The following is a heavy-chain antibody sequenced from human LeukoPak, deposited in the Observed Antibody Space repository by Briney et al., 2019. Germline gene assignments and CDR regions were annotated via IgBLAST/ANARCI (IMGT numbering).Heavy chain of an antibody. CDR1: GFSVSGNY. J-gene: IGHJ4*02. Sequence: GGSLRLSCAASGFSVSGNYMNWVRQAPGKGLEWVSVIYSGGNTDYADSVKGRFTVSRDNYKNTVYLQMNSLRAEGTAVYYCARDLRLNGGYWGQGTLVTVSS. CDR3: ARDLRLNGGY. V-gene: IGHV3-66*01. CDR2: IYSGGNT. D-gene: IGHD3-16*01.